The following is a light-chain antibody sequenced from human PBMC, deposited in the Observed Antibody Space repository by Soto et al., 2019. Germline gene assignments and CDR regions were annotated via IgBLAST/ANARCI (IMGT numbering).Light chain of an antibody. V-gene: IGKV3-15*01. J-gene: IGKJ1*01. CDR3: QQYNYWPPRT. CDR1: QTINSN. CDR2: GAT. Sequence: EVVMTQSPATLSVSPGERATLSCRASQTINSNLAWYQQKPGQAPRLLIHGATTRATGIPGRFSGSGSGTEFTLTISSLQSEDIAVYYCQQYNYWPPRTFGKGTKV.